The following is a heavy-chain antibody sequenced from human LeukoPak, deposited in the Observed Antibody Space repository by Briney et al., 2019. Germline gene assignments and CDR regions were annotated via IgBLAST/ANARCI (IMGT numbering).Heavy chain of an antibody. V-gene: IGHV3-30-3*01. CDR3: AREIFNGFDT. CDR2: ISYDGSNK. J-gene: IGHJ3*02. Sequence: PGGSLRLSCAGSGFTFRSYAMHWVRQAPGKGLEWVAVISYDGSNKDYADSVKGRFTISRDNSKNTLFLQMNSLRAEDTAVYYCAREIFNGFDTWGQGTMVTVSS. CDR1: GFTFRSYA.